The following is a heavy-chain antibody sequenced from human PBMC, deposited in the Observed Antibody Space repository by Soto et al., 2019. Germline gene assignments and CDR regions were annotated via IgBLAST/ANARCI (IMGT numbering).Heavy chain of an antibody. CDR2: IWYDGSNK. V-gene: IGHV3-33*01. J-gene: IGHJ3*02. CDR3: ASVVVVAATRAFDI. CDR1: GFTFSRYG. D-gene: IGHD2-15*01. Sequence: QVQLVESGGGVVQPGRSLRLSCAASGFTFSRYGMHWVRQAPGKGLEWVAVIWYDGSNKYYADSVKGRFTISRDNSKNTLYLQMNSLRAEDTAVYYCASVVVVAATRAFDIWGQGTMVTVSS.